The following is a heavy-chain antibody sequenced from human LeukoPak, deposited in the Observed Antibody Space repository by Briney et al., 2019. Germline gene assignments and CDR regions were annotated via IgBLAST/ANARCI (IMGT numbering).Heavy chain of an antibody. CDR3: ASCHCTNGVCYGECEYFQH. Sequence: ASVKVSCKASGYTFTKYGITWVRQAPGQGLEWMGWVGTYTGKTNYAQNLQGRVTMTTDTSTRTAYMELGSLRSDDTAVYYCASCHCTNGVCYGECEYFQHWGQGTLVTVSS. CDR2: VGTYTGKT. D-gene: IGHD2-8*01. CDR1: GYTFTKYG. V-gene: IGHV1-18*01. J-gene: IGHJ1*01.